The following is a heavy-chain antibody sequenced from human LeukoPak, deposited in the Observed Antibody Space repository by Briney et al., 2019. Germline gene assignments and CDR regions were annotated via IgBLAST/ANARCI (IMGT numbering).Heavy chain of an antibody. CDR3: ASDHYYDSSASFGY. J-gene: IGHJ4*02. CDR2: IYPGDSDT. CDR1: GYSFSNYW. D-gene: IGHD3-22*01. Sequence: TPGESLKISCKASGYSFSNYWIGWVRQMPGKGLEWMGIIYPGDSDTRYSPSFQGQVTISADKSISTAYLQWSSLKASDTAMYYCASDHYYDSSASFGYWGQGTLVTVSS. V-gene: IGHV5-51*03.